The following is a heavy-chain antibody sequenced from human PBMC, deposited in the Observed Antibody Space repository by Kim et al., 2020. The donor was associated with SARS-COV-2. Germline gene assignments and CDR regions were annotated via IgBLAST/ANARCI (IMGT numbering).Heavy chain of an antibody. CDR2: MKGDGSRS. J-gene: IGHJ4*02. D-gene: IGHD4-17*01. CDR1: GITFSNYW. Sequence: GGSLRLSCVVSGITFSNYWMHWVRQGPGKGLVWVSSMKGDGSRSAYADSVNSRFTMSRANATNTLYLQMNSLQAEDTAVYYCMSPTVGWGQGTLVTVPS. CDR3: MSPTVG. V-gene: IGHV3-74*01.